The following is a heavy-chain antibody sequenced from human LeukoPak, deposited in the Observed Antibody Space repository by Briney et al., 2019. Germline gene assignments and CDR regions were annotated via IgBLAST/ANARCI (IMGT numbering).Heavy chain of an antibody. V-gene: IGHV3-23*01. D-gene: IGHD4-23*01. J-gene: IGHJ3*01. CDR2: ISASRDIT. CDR1: GFTFSSYT. Sequence: QPGGSLRLSCAASGFTFSSYTMNWVRQAPGMGLEWLSYISASRDITYYADSVKGRFTISRDNSKGTLYLQMDSLRVEDTAVYYCGKDPNGNFIGAFDFWGQGTMVTVSS. CDR3: GKDPNGNFIGAFDF.